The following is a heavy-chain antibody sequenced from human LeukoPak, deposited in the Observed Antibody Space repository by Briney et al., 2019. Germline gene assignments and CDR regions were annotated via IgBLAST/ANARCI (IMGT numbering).Heavy chain of an antibody. J-gene: IGHJ4*02. V-gene: IGHV3-30-3*01. CDR2: ISYDGSNK. Sequence: PGGSLRLSCAASGFTFSSYAMHWVRQAPGKGLEWVAVISYDGSNKYYADSVKGRFTISRDNSKNTLYLQMNSLRAEDTAVYYCARDKDGIYYLDDWGQGTLVTDSS. CDR3: ARDKDGIYYLDD. CDR1: GFTFSSYA. D-gene: IGHD2-15*01.